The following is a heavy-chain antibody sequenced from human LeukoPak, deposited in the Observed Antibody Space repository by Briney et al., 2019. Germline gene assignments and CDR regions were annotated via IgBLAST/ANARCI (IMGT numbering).Heavy chain of an antibody. CDR2: IYYSGST. CDR3: ARGPALNRLQTVTTSYFDY. CDR1: GGSISSSSYY. V-gene: IGHV4-61*05. Sequence: SETLSLTCTVSGGSISSSSYYWGWIRQPPGKGLEWIGYIYYSGSTNYNPSLKSRVTISVDTSKNQFSLKLSSVTAADTAVYYCARGPALNRLQTVTTSYFDYWGQGTLVTVSS. J-gene: IGHJ4*02. D-gene: IGHD4-17*01.